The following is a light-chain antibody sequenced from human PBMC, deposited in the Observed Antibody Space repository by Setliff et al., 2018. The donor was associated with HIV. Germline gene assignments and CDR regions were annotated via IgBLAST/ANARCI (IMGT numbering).Light chain of an antibody. V-gene: IGLV1-40*01. CDR3: QSYDSSLSGYV. CDR1: SSNIGAGYD. CDR2: GNS. J-gene: IGLJ1*01. Sequence: QSVLTQPPSVSGAPGQRVTISCTGSSSNIGAGYDVHWYQQLPGTAPKLLIYGNSNRPSGVPDRFSASKSGTSASLAIAGLQAEDEADYYCQSYDSSLSGYVFGTGTKVHRP.